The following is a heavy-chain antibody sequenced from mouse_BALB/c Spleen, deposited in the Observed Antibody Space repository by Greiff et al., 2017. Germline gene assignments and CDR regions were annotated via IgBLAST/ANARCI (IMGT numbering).Heavy chain of an antibody. J-gene: IGHJ3*01. CDR2: ISSGGSYT. D-gene: IGHD2-4*01. Sequence: DVKLVESGGGLVKPGGSLKLSCAASGFTFSSYTMSWVRQTPEKRLEWVATISSGGSYTYYPDSVKGRFTISRDNAKNTLYLQMSSLKSEDTAMYYCTRDALRQGGWFAYWGQGTLVTVSA. V-gene: IGHV5-6-4*01. CDR3: TRDALRQGGWFAY. CDR1: GFTFSSYT.